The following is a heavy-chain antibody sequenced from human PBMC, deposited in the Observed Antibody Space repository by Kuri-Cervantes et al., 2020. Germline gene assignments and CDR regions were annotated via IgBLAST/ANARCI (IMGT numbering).Heavy chain of an antibody. CDR2: IYYSGST. Sequence: GSLRLSCTVSGGSISSYYWSWIRQPPGKGLEWIGYIYYSGSTNYNPSLKSRVTISVDKSKNQFSLKLSSVAAADTAVYYCARGPRWVRSRYNWFDPWGQGTLVTVSS. J-gene: IGHJ5*02. CDR1: GGSISSYY. D-gene: IGHD1-26*01. CDR3: ARGPRWVRSRYNWFDP. V-gene: IGHV4-59*12.